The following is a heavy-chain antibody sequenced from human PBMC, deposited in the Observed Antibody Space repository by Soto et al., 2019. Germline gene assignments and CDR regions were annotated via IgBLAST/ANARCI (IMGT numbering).Heavy chain of an antibody. CDR3: AKGGGSYYYYYGMDV. J-gene: IGHJ6*02. V-gene: IGHV3-23*01. Sequence: GGSLRLSCAAPGFTFSSYAMSWVRQAPGKGLEWVSAISGSGGSTYYADSVKGRFTISRDNSKNTLYLQMNSLRAEDTAVYYCAKGGGSYYYYYGMDVWGQGTTVTVSS. D-gene: IGHD1-26*01. CDR1: GFTFSSYA. CDR2: ISGSGGST.